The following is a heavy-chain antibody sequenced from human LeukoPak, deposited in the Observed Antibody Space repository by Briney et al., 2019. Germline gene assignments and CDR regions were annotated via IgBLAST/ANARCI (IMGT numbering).Heavy chain of an antibody. V-gene: IGHV3-9*01. CDR3: AKALTTSHYYYMDV. D-gene: IGHD1-14*01. CDR1: GFTFSSYA. Sequence: GGSLRLSCAASGFTFSSYAMSWVRQAPGKGLEWVSGISWNSGSIGYADSVKGRFTISRDNAKNSLYLQMNSLRAEDTALYYCAKALTTSHYYYMDVWGKGTTVTVSS. J-gene: IGHJ6*03. CDR2: ISWNSGSI.